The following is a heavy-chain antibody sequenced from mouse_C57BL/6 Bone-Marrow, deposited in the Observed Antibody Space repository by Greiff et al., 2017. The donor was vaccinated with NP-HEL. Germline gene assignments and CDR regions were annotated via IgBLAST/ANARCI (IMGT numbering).Heavy chain of an antibody. CDR1: GYSFTGYY. J-gene: IGHJ3*01. V-gene: IGHV1-42*01. CDR2: INPSTGGT. Sequence: VQLQQSGPELVKPGASVKISCKASGYSFTGYYMNWVKQSPEKSLEWIGEINPSTGGTTYNQKFKAKATLTVDKSSSTAYMQLKSLTSEDFAVYFSARWAYYSNYAWFAYWGQGTLVPVSA. CDR3: ARWAYYSNYAWFAY. D-gene: IGHD2-5*01.